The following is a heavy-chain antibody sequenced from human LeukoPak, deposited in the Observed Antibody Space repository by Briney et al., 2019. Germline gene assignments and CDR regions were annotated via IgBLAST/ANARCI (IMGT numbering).Heavy chain of an antibody. D-gene: IGHD1-1*01. CDR3: ARGNVHAFDI. CDR1: GFTFSNYW. CDR2: IHSDGSST. J-gene: IGHJ3*02. Sequence: GGSLRLSCAASGFTFSNYWMHWVRQAPGKGLVWVSRIHSDGSSTTSAASVKGRFTISRDKAENTLYLQMNSLRAEDTAVYFCARGNVHAFDIWGQGTMVTVS. V-gene: IGHV3-74*01.